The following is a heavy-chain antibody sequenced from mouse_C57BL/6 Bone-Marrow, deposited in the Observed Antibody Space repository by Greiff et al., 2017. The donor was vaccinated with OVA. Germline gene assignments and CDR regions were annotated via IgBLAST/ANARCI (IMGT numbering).Heavy chain of an antibody. V-gene: IGHV1-81*01. D-gene: IGHD2-5*01. J-gene: IGHJ3*01. Sequence: VQLQQSGAELARPGASVKLSCKASGYTFTSYGISWVKQRTGQGLEWIGEIYPRSGNTCYNEKFKGKATLTADKSSSTAYMELRSLTSEDSAVYFCERSRYSNYQAWFAYWGQGTLVTVSA. CDR1: GYTFTSYG. CDR2: IYPRSGNT. CDR3: ERSRYSNYQAWFAY.